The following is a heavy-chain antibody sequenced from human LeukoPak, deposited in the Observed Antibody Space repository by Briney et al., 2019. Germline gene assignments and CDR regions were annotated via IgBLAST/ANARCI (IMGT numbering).Heavy chain of an antibody. V-gene: IGHV3-48*03. J-gene: IGHJ5*02. CDR2: ISSSGSTI. CDR3: AREPHPYDFGPS. D-gene: IGHD3-3*01. CDR1: GFTFSSYE. Sequence: GGSLRLSCAASGFTFSSYEMNWVRQAPGKGLEWVSYISSSGSTIYCADSVKGRFTISRDNAKNSLYLQMNSLRAEDTAVYYCAREPHPYDFGPSWGQGTLVTVSS.